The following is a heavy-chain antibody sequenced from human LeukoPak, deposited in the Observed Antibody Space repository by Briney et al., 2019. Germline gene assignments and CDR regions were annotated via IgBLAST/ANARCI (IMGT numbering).Heavy chain of an antibody. CDR1: GFAFNTYS. V-gene: IGHV3-48*04. CDR2: ISASGTTI. CDR3: ARDWALDS. Sequence: GGSLRLSCAASGFAFNTYSMNWVRQAPGRGLEWVSFISASGTTIYYADSVKGRFTISRDNAENSLYLQMNSLRAEDTAVYYCARDWALDSWGQGTLVTVSS. J-gene: IGHJ4*02. D-gene: IGHD3-16*01.